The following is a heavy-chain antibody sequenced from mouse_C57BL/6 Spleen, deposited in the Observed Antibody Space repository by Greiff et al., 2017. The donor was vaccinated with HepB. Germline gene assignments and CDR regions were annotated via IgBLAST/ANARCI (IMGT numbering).Heavy chain of an antibody. D-gene: IGHD3-3*01. CDR3: ARRRLAGYFDV. V-gene: IGHV1-52*01. J-gene: IGHJ1*03. CDR2: IDPSDSET. CDR1: GYTFTSYW. Sequence: VQLQQPGAELVRPGSSVKLSCKASGYTFTSYWMHWVKQRPIQGLEWIGNIDPSDSETHYNQKFKDKATLTVDKSSSTAYMQLSSLTSEDSAVYYCARRRLAGYFDVWGTGTTVTVSS.